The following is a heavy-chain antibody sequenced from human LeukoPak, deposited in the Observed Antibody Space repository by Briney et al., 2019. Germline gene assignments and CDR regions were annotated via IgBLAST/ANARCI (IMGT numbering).Heavy chain of an antibody. CDR3: ARGRPLYYSAHNWFDP. J-gene: IGHJ5*02. Sequence: SETLSLTCVVYGGSFSGYYWSWIRQPPGKGLEWIGEINHSGSTNYNPSLKSRVTISVDTSKNQFSLKLSSVTAADTAVYYCARGRPLYYSAHNWFDPWGQGTLVTVSS. CDR1: GGSFSGYY. D-gene: IGHD3-10*01. CDR2: INHSGST. V-gene: IGHV4-34*01.